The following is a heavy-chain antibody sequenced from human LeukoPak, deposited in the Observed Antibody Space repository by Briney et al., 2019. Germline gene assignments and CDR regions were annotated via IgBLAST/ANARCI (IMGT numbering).Heavy chain of an antibody. D-gene: IGHD3-22*01. CDR3: ANDGAYCDSNTDAFDI. V-gene: IGHV3-7*03. Sequence: GGSLRLSCAASGFSFTTYWMSWVRQAPGKGLEWVANINQDGTEKYYVDSVKGRFTISRDNGKNSLYLQMNSLRAEDTAVYYCANDGAYCDSNTDAFDIWGQGTMVTVSS. CDR2: INQDGTEK. J-gene: IGHJ3*02. CDR1: GFSFTTYW.